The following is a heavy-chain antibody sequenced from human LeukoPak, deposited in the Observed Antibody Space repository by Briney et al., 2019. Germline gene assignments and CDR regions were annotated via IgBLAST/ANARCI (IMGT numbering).Heavy chain of an antibody. CDR2: IYTSGST. Sequence: SETLSLTCTVSGGSISSYYWSWIRQPAGKELEWIGRIYTSGSTNYNPSLKSRVTMSVDTSKNQISLKLSSVTAADTAVYYCTRSQYYYDSSGYYPDVAFDIWGQGTMVTVSS. CDR3: TRSQYYYDSSGYYPDVAFDI. V-gene: IGHV4-4*07. D-gene: IGHD3-22*01. J-gene: IGHJ3*02. CDR1: GGSISSYY.